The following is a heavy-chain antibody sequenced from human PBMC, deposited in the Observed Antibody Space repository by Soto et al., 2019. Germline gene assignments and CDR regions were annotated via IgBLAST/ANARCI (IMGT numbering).Heavy chain of an antibody. CDR3: AGEPFHGYYGLGDKGYYGMDV. D-gene: IGHD3-10*01. V-gene: IGHV4-59*01. Sequence: SETLSLTCNGSGGSMSGDYWSWIRQPPGKGLEWIGYIYYSGSTNYNPSLKSRVTISVDTSKNQFSLKLSSVTAADTAVYYCAGEPFHGYYGLGDKGYYGMDVWGQGTTVTVSS. CDR2: IYYSGST. CDR1: GGSMSGDY. J-gene: IGHJ6*02.